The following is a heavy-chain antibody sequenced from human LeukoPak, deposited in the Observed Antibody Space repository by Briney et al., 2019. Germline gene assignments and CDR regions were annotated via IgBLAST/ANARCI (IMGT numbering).Heavy chain of an antibody. D-gene: IGHD4-23*01. J-gene: IGHJ3*02. CDR2: IWYDGSNK. V-gene: IGHV3-33*01. CDR3: ARQGYDYGGNNCAFDI. CDR1: GFTFSSYG. Sequence: PGRSLRLSCAASGFTFSSYGMHWVRQAPGKGLEWVAVIWYDGSNKYYADSVKGRFTISRDNSKNTLYLQMNSLRAEDTAVYYCARQGYDYGGNNCAFDIWGQGTMVTVSS.